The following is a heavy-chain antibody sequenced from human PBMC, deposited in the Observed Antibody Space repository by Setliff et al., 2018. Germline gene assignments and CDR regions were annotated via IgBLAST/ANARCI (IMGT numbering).Heavy chain of an antibody. CDR1: GVSINSLTW. Sequence: GTLSLTCAVSGVSINSLTWWSWVRQTPGKGFEWIGEIYHDGNDKYTPSVHYSPSLKSRVTISIDKSNNQFSLKLTSMTAADTAVYYCAKGGGRYHSDSWGQGILVTVSS. CDR3: AKGGGRYHSDS. J-gene: IGHJ4*02. V-gene: IGHV4-4*02. CDR2: IYHDGND. D-gene: IGHD1-1*01.